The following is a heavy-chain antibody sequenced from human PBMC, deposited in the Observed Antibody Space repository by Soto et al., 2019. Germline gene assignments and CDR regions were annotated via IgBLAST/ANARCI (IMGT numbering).Heavy chain of an antibody. CDR1: GDSISSSTYF. CDR2: IYYSGST. V-gene: IGHV4-39*01. J-gene: IGHJ4*02. CDR3: ATHLGESYFDC. Sequence: QLQLQESGPGLVKPSETLSLTCTVSGDSISSSTYFWGWVRQPPGKGLEWIGSIYYSGSTYYNPSLKSRVTISVDTSKNHFSLKLGSVTAADTAVYYCATHLGESYFDCWGQGTLVTVSS.